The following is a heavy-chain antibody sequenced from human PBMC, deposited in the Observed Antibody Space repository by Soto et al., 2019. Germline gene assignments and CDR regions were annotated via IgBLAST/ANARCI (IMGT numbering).Heavy chain of an antibody. J-gene: IGHJ4*02. CDR2: ISSSSSYI. Sequence: EVQLVESGGGLVKPGGSLRLSFAASGFTFSSYSMNWVRQAPGKGLEGVSSISSSSSYIYYADSVKGRFTISRDNAKNSLYLQMNSLRAEDTAVYYCARDQPGYSYGYGLGYWGQGTLVTVSS. V-gene: IGHV3-21*01. CDR3: ARDQPGYSYGYGLGY. CDR1: GFTFSSYS. D-gene: IGHD5-18*01.